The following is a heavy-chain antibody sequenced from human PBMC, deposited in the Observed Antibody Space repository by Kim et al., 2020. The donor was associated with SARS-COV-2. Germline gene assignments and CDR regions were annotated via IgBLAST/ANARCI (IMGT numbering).Heavy chain of an antibody. CDR2: SDGSNK. CDR3: ANFES. Sequence: SDGSNKYYADPGMGRFTISRDNSKNMLFLQMNSLRAEDTAVYYCANFESWGQGTLVTVSS. J-gene: IGHJ4*02. V-gene: IGHV3-33*06.